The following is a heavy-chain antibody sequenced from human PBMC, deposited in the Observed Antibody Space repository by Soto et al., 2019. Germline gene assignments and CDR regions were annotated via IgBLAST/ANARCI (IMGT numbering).Heavy chain of an antibody. J-gene: IGHJ4*02. D-gene: IGHD3-22*01. V-gene: IGHV3-9*01. CDR3: AKGNYYDSSGYFDY. Sequence: PGGSLRLSCAASGFTFDDYAMHWVRQAPGKGLEWVSGISWNSGSIGYADSVKGRFTISRDNAENSLYLQMNSLRAEDTALYYCAKGNYYDSSGYFDYWGQGTLVTVSS. CDR2: ISWNSGSI. CDR1: GFTFDDYA.